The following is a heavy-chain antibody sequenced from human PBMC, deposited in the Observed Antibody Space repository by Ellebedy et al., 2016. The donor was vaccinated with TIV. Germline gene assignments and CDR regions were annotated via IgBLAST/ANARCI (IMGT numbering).Heavy chain of an antibody. Sequence: ASVKVSCKVSGYTLTELSMHWVRQAPGKGLEWMGGFDPEGGETIYAQKFQGRVTITADESTSTAYMELSSLRSEDTAVYYCARVPAVAGPAMDNWFDPWGQGTLVTVSS. CDR1: GYTLTELS. V-gene: IGHV1-24*01. CDR3: ARVPAVAGPAMDNWFDP. J-gene: IGHJ5*02. CDR2: FDPEGGET. D-gene: IGHD6-19*01.